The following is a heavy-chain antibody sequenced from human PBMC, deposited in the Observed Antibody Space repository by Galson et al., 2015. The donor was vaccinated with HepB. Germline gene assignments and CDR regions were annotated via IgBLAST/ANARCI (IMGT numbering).Heavy chain of an antibody. CDR2: IDSSTSNI. Sequence: SLRLSCAASGFTFSTHTMNWVRQAPGKGLEWVSYIDSSTSNIHYADSVKGRFTISTDNAKNSLYLQMNNLRAEDTAVYYCAGSSGWPGTFDIWGQGTMVTVSS. J-gene: IGHJ3*02. CDR3: AGSSGWPGTFDI. D-gene: IGHD6-19*01. V-gene: IGHV3-21*01. CDR1: GFTFSTHT.